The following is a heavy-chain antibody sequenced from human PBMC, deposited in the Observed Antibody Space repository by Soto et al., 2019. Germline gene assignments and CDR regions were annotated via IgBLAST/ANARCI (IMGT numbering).Heavy chain of an antibody. CDR1: GFTFSDYY. D-gene: IGHD1-20*01. CDR2: ISSSSSYT. Sequence: PGGSLRLSCAASGFTFSDYYMSWIRQAPGKGLEWVSYISSSSSYTNYADSVKGRFTISRDNAKNSLYLQMNSLRAEDTAVYYCARYNWNDAPLLGYWGQGTLVTVSS. V-gene: IGHV3-11*06. CDR3: ARYNWNDAPLLGY. J-gene: IGHJ4*02.